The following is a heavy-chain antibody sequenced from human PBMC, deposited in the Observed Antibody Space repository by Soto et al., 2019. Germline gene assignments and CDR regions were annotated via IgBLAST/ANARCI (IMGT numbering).Heavy chain of an antibody. V-gene: IGHV3-9*01. Sequence: EVQLVESGRGLVQPGRSLRLSCAASGFTFDDYAMHWVRQAPGKGLEWVSGISWNSGSIGYADSVKGRFTISRDNAKNSLYLQMNSLRAEDTALYYCAKGRVIITGGFDAFDIWGQGTMVTVSS. J-gene: IGHJ3*02. CDR2: ISWNSGSI. CDR3: AKGRVIITGGFDAFDI. CDR1: GFTFDDYA. D-gene: IGHD3-10*01.